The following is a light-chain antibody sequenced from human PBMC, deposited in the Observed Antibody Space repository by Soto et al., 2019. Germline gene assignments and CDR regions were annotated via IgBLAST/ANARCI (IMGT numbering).Light chain of an antibody. CDR3: QQGHSNPIT. Sequence: DIQLTQSPPFLSASVGDRVTITCRASQGISSYLAWYQQKPGKAPKLLIYAASSLQSGVPSRFSGSGSGTDFTLTISSLQPEDFTTYYCQQGHSNPITLGQGTRLEIK. V-gene: IGKV1-39*01. J-gene: IGKJ5*01. CDR1: QGISSY. CDR2: AAS.